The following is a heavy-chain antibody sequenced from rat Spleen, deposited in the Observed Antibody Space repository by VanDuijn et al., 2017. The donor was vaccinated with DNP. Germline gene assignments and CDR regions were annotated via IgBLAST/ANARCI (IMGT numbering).Heavy chain of an antibody. CDR2: ITSSGGSI. CDR3: AARYSSSWFAY. Sequence: EVQLVESGGDLVQPGRSLKLSCVASGLTFSNYWMTWIRQVPGRGLEWVASITSSGGSIYYPDSVKGRFTISRDDAKNTLYLQMNSLRSEDTATYYCAARYSSSWFAYWGQGTLVTVSS. D-gene: IGHD1-2*01. CDR1: GLTFSNYW. J-gene: IGHJ3*01. V-gene: IGHV5-31*01.